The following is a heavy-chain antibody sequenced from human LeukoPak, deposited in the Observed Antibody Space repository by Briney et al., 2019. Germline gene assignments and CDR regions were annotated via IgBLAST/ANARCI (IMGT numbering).Heavy chain of an antibody. Sequence: ASVKVSCKASGYTFTSYGSSWLRQALGQGLEWMGWISAYNGNTNSAQKLQGRVSMTTDTSTSTAYMELRGLRSDDTAVYYCERVGSSGWYDYWGQGTLVTVSS. CDR1: GYTFTSYG. CDR2: ISAYNGNT. CDR3: ERVGSSGWYDY. V-gene: IGHV1-18*01. J-gene: IGHJ4*02. D-gene: IGHD6-19*01.